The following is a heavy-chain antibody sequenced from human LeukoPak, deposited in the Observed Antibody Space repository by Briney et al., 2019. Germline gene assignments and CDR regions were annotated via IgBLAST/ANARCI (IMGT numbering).Heavy chain of an antibody. CDR1: GFTFSSYS. Sequence: GGSLRLSCAASGFTFSSYSMNWVRQAPGKGLEWVSSISSSSSYIYYAGSVKGRFTISRDNAKNSLYLQMNSLRAEDTAVYYCARDIVVVPAAETNLDYWGQGTLVTVSS. CDR2: ISSSSSYI. D-gene: IGHD2-2*01. J-gene: IGHJ4*02. V-gene: IGHV3-21*01. CDR3: ARDIVVVPAAETNLDY.